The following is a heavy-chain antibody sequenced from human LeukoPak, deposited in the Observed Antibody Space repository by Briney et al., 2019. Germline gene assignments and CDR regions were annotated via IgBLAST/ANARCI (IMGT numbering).Heavy chain of an antibody. CDR3: ARDHYHKIHSVMVTAPDY. CDR1: GYIFTNYY. CDR2: INPTGGST. D-gene: IGHD2-21*02. V-gene: IGHV1-46*01. J-gene: IGHJ4*02. Sequence: ASVKVSCKASGYIFTNYYMHGVRQAPGEGLEWMGIINPTGGSTSYAQKFQGRVTMTRDTSTSTVYMELRSLRSEDTAVYYCARDHYHKIHSVMVTAPDYWGQGTLVIVSS.